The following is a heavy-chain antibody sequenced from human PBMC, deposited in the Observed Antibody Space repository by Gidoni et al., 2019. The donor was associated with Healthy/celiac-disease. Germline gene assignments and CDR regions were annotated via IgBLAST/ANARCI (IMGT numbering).Heavy chain of an antibody. J-gene: IGHJ5*02. V-gene: IGHV1-69*01. Sequence: QVQLVQSGASVKKPGSSVKVSCKASGGTFRSYAISRVRQAPGQGLEWMGGIIPIFGTANYAQKFQGRVTITADESTRTDYMELSSLRSEDTAVYYGAPGGYNWFDHWGQGTLVTVSS. CDR3: APGGYNWFDH. CDR1: GGTFRSYA. D-gene: IGHD3-16*01. CDR2: IIPIFGTA.